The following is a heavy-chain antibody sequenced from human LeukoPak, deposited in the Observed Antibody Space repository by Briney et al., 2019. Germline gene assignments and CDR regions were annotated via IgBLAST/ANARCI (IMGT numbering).Heavy chain of an antibody. J-gene: IGHJ5*02. Sequence: SETLSLTCTVSGGSINNYYWSWIRQPPGRGLEWLGYIYYNGATNYNPSLKSRLTISVDTSKNQFSLKLTSVTAADTAIYYCARLHALRAEEFDPWGQGTLVTVSS. D-gene: IGHD3-16*01. CDR2: IYYNGAT. CDR3: ARLHALRAEEFDP. CDR1: GGSINNYY. V-gene: IGHV4-59*01.